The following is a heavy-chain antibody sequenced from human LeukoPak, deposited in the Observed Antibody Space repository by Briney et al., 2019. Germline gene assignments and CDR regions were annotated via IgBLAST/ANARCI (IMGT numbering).Heavy chain of an antibody. CDR1: GFTFSSYG. V-gene: IGHV3-30*02. CDR2: IRYDGSNK. CDR3: AKAHRYSGSYLSDAFDI. D-gene: IGHD1-26*01. Sequence: PGGSLRLSCAASGFTFSSYGMHWVRQAPGKGLEWVAFIRYDGSNKYYADSVKGRFTISRDNSKNTLYLQMNSLRAEDTAVYYCAKAHRYSGSYLSDAFDIWGQGTMVTVSS. J-gene: IGHJ3*02.